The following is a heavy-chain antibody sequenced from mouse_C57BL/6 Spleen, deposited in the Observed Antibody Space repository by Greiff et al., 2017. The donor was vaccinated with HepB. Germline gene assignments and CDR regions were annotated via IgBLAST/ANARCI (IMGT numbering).Heavy chain of an antibody. D-gene: IGHD1-1*01. CDR1: GFTFSDYG. CDR3: ARNSGSSYYYAMDY. CDR2: ISSGSSTI. V-gene: IGHV5-17*01. Sequence: EVKVEESGGGLVKPGGSLKLSCAASGFTFSDYGMHWVRQAPEKGLEWVAYISSGSSTIYYADTVKGRFTISRDNAKNTLFLQMTSLRSEDTAMYYCARNSGSSYYYAMDYWGQGTSVTVSS. J-gene: IGHJ4*01.